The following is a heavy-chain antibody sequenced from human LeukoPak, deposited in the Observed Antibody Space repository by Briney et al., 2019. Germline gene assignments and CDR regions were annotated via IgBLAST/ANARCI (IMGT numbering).Heavy chain of an antibody. CDR3: ARPRGCGSSRCNNFDY. D-gene: IGHD2-2*01. V-gene: IGHV3-7*01. CDR2: IKEDESEK. J-gene: IGHJ4*02. Sequence: GGSLRLSCAGSGLTLSRSWMSWVRQAPGKGLQWVANIKEDESEKDYVDSVKGRFTISRDDAKNSLDLQMNRLRAEDTAVYYCARPRGCGSSRCNNFDYWGQGTLVTVSS. CDR1: GLTLSRSW.